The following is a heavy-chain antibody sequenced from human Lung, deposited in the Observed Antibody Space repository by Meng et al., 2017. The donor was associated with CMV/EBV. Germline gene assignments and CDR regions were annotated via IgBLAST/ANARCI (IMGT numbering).Heavy chain of an antibody. CDR3: ARYAPSGSAHNMDV. V-gene: IGHV1-69*05. CDR2: IIPIFGTA. Sequence: SVXVSXKASGGTFSSYAISWVRQAPGQGLEWMGGIIPIFGTANYAQKFQGRVTITTDESTSTAYMELSSLRSEDTAVYYCARYAPSGSAHNMDVWGQGTTVTVSS. J-gene: IGHJ6*02. D-gene: IGHD2-15*01. CDR1: GGTFSSYA.